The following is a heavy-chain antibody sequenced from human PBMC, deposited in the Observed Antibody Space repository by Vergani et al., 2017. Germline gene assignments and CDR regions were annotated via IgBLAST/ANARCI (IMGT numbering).Heavy chain of an antibody. V-gene: IGHV3-11*01. Sequence: QVQLVESGGGLVKPGGSLRLSCVGCGFTFSDYYMSWIRQPPGKGLEWISHIPRGGSPIFYADSLKGRFTISRDNAKKSLYLQMDSLRVEDTAVYYCAWVVVVPASAHYYMDVWGTGTTVTVSS. CDR3: AWVVVVPASAHYYMDV. J-gene: IGHJ6*03. D-gene: IGHD2-2*01. CDR2: IPRGGSPI. CDR1: GFTFSDYY.